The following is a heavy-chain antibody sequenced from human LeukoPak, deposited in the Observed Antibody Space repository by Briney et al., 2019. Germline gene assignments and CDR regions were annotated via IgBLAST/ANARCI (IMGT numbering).Heavy chain of an antibody. CDR1: GYTFTSYG. CDR3: AREIGPIQLHLWGSAFDY. J-gene: IGHJ4*02. CDR2: ISGSNGNT. Sequence: ASVKVSCKASGYTFTSYGISWVRQAPGQGLEWMGWISGSNGNTNYAQKLQGRVTMTRDTSTNTVYMDLSSLRSEDTAVYYCAREIGPIQLHLWGSAFDYWGQGTLVTVSS. V-gene: IGHV1-18*01. D-gene: IGHD5-18*01.